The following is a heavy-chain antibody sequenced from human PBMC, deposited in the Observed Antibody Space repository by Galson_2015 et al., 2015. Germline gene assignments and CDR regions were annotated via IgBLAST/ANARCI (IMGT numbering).Heavy chain of an antibody. CDR3: AREIFGGNSPFDY. J-gene: IGHJ4*02. D-gene: IGHD4-23*01. CDR2: INSDGSST. V-gene: IGHV3-74*01. CDR1: GFTFSSYW. Sequence: SLRLSCAASGFTFSSYWMHWVRHAPGKGLVWVSRINSDGSSTSYADSVKGRFNISRDNAKNTLYLQMNSLRAEDTAVYYCAREIFGGNSPFDYWGQGTLVTVSS.